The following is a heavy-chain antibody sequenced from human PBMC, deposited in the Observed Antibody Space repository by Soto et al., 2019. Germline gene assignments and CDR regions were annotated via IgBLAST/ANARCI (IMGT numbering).Heavy chain of an antibody. CDR2: ISYDGSNK. CDR3: AKDNGSGCDWLRVGDASDI. D-gene: IGHD5-12*01. J-gene: IGHJ3*02. CDR1: GFTFSSYG. Sequence: QVQLVESGGGVVQPGRSLRLSCAASGFTFSSYGMHWVRQAPGKGLEWVAVISYDGSNKYYADSVKGRLTISRDNSKNTLYLQMNSLRGGDTAVYYCAKDNGSGCDWLRVGDASDIWGQGTMVTVSS. V-gene: IGHV3-30*18.